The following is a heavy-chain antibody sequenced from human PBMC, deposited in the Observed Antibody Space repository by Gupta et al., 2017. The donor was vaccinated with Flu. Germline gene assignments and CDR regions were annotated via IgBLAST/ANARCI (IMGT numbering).Heavy chain of an antibody. V-gene: IGHV3-21*01. J-gene: IGHJ4*02. Sequence: EVQLVESGGGLVKPGGSLRLSCAASGFTFATYTMNWVRQAPGKGLDWVSSISSSSSYIYYADSVKGRFTVSRDNAKHSLYLQMDSLRAEDTAVYYCARSFAYDRSAYYDYWGQGNLVTVSS. D-gene: IGHD3-22*01. CDR2: ISSSSSYI. CDR3: ARSFAYDRSAYYDY. CDR1: GFTFATYT.